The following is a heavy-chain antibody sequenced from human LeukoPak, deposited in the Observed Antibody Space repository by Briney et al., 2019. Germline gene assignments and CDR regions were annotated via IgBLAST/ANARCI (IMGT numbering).Heavy chain of an antibody. Sequence: GGSLRLSCAVSGFPFSIYEMNWVRQAPGQGLEWVSTISGSGSFIRYLDSVKGRFTISRDNANNSVYLQMDSLRVDDTAVYFCAKANEPLNWFEPWGQGTLVTVSS. J-gene: IGHJ5*02. CDR1: GFPFSIYE. CDR2: ISGSGSFI. D-gene: IGHD1-14*01. V-gene: IGHV3-21*04. CDR3: AKANEPLNWFEP.